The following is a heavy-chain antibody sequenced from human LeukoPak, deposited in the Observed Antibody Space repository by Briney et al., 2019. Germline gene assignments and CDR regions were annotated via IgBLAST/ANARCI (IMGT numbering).Heavy chain of an antibody. CDR1: GYSLATYW. CDR2: NYPGDSDT. D-gene: IGHD5-12*01. V-gene: IGHV5-51*01. CDR3: ARRVSSSGFDAFDV. Sequence: GESLKISCKGSGYSLATYWIGLVRQMPGKGLEWMGINYPGDSDTTYSPSFQGQVTMSADKSISTAYLQWSSLKASDTAMYYCARRVSSSGFDAFDVWGQGTMVTVSS. J-gene: IGHJ3*01.